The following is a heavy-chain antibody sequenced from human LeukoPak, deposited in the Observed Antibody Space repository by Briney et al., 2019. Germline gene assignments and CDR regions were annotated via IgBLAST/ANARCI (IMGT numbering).Heavy chain of an antibody. J-gene: IGHJ5*02. V-gene: IGHV3-23*01. CDR1: GFTFSSYG. D-gene: IGHD1-1*01. CDR3: AKDRTGTTGADWFDP. Sequence: GGSLRLSCAASGFTFSSYGMSWVRQAPGKGLEWVSAISGSGGITYYPDSVKGRFTISRDNSKNTLYLQMNSLRAEDTAIYYCAKDRTGTTGADWFDPWGQGTLVTVSS. CDR2: ISGSGGIT.